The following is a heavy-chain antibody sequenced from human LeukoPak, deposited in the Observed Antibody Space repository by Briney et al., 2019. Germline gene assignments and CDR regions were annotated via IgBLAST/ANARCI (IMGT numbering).Heavy chain of an antibody. CDR2: INHSGST. V-gene: IGHV4-34*01. J-gene: IGHJ4*02. CDR3: ARAKSYGSGSYYNLHLRYYFDY. D-gene: IGHD3-10*01. CDR1: GGSFSGYY. Sequence: PSETLSLTCAVYGGSFSGYYWSWIRQPPGKGLEWIGEINHSGSTNYNPSLKSRVTISVDTSKNQFSLKLSSVTAADTAVYYCARAKSYGSGSYYNLHLRYYFDYWGQGTLVTVSS.